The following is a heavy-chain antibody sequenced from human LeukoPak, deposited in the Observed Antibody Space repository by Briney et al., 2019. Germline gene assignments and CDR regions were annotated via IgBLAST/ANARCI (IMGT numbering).Heavy chain of an antibody. D-gene: IGHD3-16*01. J-gene: IGHJ6*03. V-gene: IGHV4-59*01. Sequence: PSETLSLTYTVSGGSISSYYWSWIRQPPGKGLEWIGYIYYSGSTNYNPSLKSRVTISVDTSKKQFSLKLTSVTVADTAVYYCARETSQKGAHYMDVWGKGTTVTISS. CDR2: IYYSGST. CDR3: ARETSQKGAHYMDV. CDR1: GGSISSYY.